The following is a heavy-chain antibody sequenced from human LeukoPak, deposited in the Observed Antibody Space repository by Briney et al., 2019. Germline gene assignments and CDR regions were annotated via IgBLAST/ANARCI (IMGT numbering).Heavy chain of an antibody. CDR2: INHSGSA. D-gene: IGHD5-18*01. V-gene: IGHV4-34*01. CDR1: GGSFSNYY. J-gene: IGHJ4*02. Sequence: SETLSLTCAVYGGSFSNYYWSWIRQPPGKGLEWIGEINHSGSANHKSSLKSRVTISVDTSKNQFSLKLSSVTAADTAVYYCARARGYSYGGPRYFDYWGQGTLVTVSS. CDR3: ARARGYSYGGPRYFDY.